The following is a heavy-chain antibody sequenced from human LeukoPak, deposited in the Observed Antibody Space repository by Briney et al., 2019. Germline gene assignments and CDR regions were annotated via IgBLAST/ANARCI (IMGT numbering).Heavy chain of an antibody. CDR1: GYTFTSYD. V-gene: IGHV1-2*02. D-gene: IGHD3-22*01. Sequence: ASVKVSCKASGYTFTSYDINWVRQATGQGLEWLGWINPNSGGTNYAQKFHGRVTMTRDTSISTAYMELSRLKSDDTAVYYCARVSSITLIVVPDYFDYWGQGTLVTVSS. CDR2: INPNSGGT. J-gene: IGHJ4*02. CDR3: ARVSSITLIVVPDYFDY.